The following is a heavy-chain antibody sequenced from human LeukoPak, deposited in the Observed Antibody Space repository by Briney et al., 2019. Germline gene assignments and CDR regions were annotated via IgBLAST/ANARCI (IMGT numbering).Heavy chain of an antibody. CDR3: ARSGQHLFDF. Sequence: GGSLRLSCAASGFTFSSSEMNWVRQAPGKELEWVSYISSSGGTISYADSVKGRFTISRDNAKNSLYLQMNSLRAEDTAIYYCARSGQHLFDFWGQGTLVTVSS. CDR1: GFTFSSSE. V-gene: IGHV3-48*03. CDR2: ISSSGGTI. D-gene: IGHD6-13*01. J-gene: IGHJ4*02.